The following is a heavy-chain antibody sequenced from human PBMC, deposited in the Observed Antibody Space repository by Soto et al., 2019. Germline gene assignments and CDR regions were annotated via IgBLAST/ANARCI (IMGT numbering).Heavy chain of an antibody. CDR1: GYSFTSYW. J-gene: IGHJ4*02. CDR3: ARHSGRYYDSSGYVDY. D-gene: IGHD3-22*01. CDR2: IYPGDSDT. V-gene: IGHV5-51*01. Sequence: LGESLKISCKGSGYSFTSYWIGWVRQMPGKGLEWMGIIYPGDSDTRYSPSFQGQVTISADKSISTAYLQWSSLKASDTAMYYCARHSGRYYDSSGYVDYWGQGTLVTVSS.